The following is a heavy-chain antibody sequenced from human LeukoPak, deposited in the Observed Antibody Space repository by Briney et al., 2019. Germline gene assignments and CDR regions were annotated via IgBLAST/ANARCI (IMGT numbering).Heavy chain of an antibody. Sequence: SETLSLTCTVSGGSISTHYWGWIRQPPGKGLEWIADIFYSGSTNYNPSLKSRVTVSVDTSTHQFSLKLSSVTAADTAVYYCARGYCSSASCYIPSPYYMDVWGKGTTVTVSS. J-gene: IGHJ6*03. V-gene: IGHV4-59*11. CDR2: IFYSGST. CDR3: ARGYCSSASCYIPSPYYMDV. CDR1: GGSISTHY. D-gene: IGHD2-2*02.